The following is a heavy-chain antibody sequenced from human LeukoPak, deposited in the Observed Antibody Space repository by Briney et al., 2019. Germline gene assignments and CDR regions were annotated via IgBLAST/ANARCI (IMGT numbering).Heavy chain of an antibody. Sequence: ASVKVSCKASGYTFTSYGISWVPQAPGQGLEWMGWISAYNGNTNYAQKLQGRVTMTTDTSTSTAYMELRSLRSDDTAVYYCARDRVRTVTTLYNWFDPWGQRTLVTVSS. CDR3: ARDRVRTVTTLYNWFDP. CDR2: ISAYNGNT. CDR1: GYTFTSYG. D-gene: IGHD4-11*01. J-gene: IGHJ5*02. V-gene: IGHV1-18*01.